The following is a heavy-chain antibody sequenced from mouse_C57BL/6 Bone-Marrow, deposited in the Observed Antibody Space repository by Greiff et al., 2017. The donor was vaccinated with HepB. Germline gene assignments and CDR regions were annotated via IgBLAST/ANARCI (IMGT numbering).Heavy chain of an antibody. J-gene: IGHJ2*01. CDR2: INYDGSST. CDR1: GFTFSDYY. CDR3: ARDPPLLRFDY. D-gene: IGHD1-1*01. Sequence: EVQVVESEGGLVQPGSSMKLSCTASGFTFSDYYMAWVRQAPEKGLEWVANINYDGSSTYYLDSLKSRFIISRDNAKNILYLQMSSLKSEDTATYYCARDPPLLRFDYWGQGTTLTVSS. V-gene: IGHV5-16*01.